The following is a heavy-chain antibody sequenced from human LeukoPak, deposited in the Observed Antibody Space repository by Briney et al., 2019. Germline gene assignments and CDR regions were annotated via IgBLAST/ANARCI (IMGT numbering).Heavy chain of an antibody. Sequence: GGSLRLSCAASGFTFSNNGMHWVRQAPGKGPEWVAIMSYDGSNRYYADSVKGRFTISRDDSKSTLYLQMNSLRAEDTAVYYCAKTAVFGVVEELDYWGQGTLVTVSS. CDR2: MSYDGSNR. J-gene: IGHJ4*02. D-gene: IGHD3-3*01. CDR3: AKTAVFGVVEELDY. V-gene: IGHV3-30*18. CDR1: GFTFSNNG.